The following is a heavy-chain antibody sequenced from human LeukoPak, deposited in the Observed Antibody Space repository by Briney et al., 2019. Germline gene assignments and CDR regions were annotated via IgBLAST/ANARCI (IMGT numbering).Heavy chain of an antibody. Sequence: PGGSLRLSCAASGFTFSSYAMSWVRQAPGKGLEWVSAISGSGGSTYYADSVKGRFTISRDNSKNTLYLQMNSLRAEDSAVQYSANDVSRSCLRGPFDRGQGILVSVSS. D-gene: IGHD2/OR15-2a*01. CDR2: ISGSGGST. V-gene: IGHV3-23*01. J-gene: IGHJ4*02. CDR3: ANDVSRSCLRGPFD. CDR1: GFTFSSYA.